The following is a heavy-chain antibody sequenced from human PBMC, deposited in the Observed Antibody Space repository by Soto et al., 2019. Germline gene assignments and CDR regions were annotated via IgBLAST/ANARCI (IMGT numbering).Heavy chain of an antibody. D-gene: IGHD3-22*01. V-gene: IGHV1-69*13. CDR3: ARSYSSGYYGFDY. Sequence: ASVKVSCKSSGGTFSSYSISWVRQAPGQGLEWMGGIIPIFGTANYAQKFQGRVTITADESTSTAYMELSSLRSEDTAAYYCARSYSSGYYGFDYWGQGTLVTVSS. CDR2: IIPIFGTA. CDR1: GGTFSSYS. J-gene: IGHJ4*02.